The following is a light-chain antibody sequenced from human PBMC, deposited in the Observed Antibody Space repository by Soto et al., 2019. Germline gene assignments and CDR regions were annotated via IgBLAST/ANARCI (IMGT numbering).Light chain of an antibody. Sequence: QSVLTQPPSVSGAPGQRVTISCTGSSSNIGAGYDVHWYQQLPGTAPKLLIYGNSNRPSGVPDRFSGSKSGTSASLAISGLQSGDEADYYCATWDDTLNGRVFGGGTKLTVL. CDR2: GNS. CDR3: ATWDDTLNGRV. J-gene: IGLJ3*02. V-gene: IGLV1-40*01. CDR1: SSNIGAGYD.